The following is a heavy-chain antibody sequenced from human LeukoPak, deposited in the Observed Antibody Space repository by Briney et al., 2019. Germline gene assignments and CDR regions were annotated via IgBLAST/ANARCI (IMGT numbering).Heavy chain of an antibody. CDR1: GYTFTSYG. Sequence: GASVKVSCKASGYTFTSYGISWVRQAPGQGLEWMGGIIPIFGTANYAQKFQGRVTITADKSTSTAYMELSSLRSEDTAVYYCARVAQYLHYDRGSYYYYYMDVWGKGTTVTVSS. V-gene: IGHV1-69*06. D-gene: IGHD3-10*02. J-gene: IGHJ6*03. CDR2: IIPIFGTA. CDR3: ARVAQYLHYDRGSYYYYYMDV.